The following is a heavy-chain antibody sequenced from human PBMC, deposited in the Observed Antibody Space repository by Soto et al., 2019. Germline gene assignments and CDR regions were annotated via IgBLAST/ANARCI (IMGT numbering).Heavy chain of an antibody. CDR1: GGSISSYY. CDR3: ARDSGHSTGYFDY. Sequence: PSETLSLTCTVSGGSISSYYWSWIRQPPGKGLEWIGYIYYSGSTNYNPSLKSRVTISVDTSKNQFSLKLSSVTAADTAVYYCARDSGHSTGYFDYWGQGTLVTVSS. V-gene: IGHV4-59*01. CDR2: IYYSGST. D-gene: IGHD6-19*01. J-gene: IGHJ4*02.